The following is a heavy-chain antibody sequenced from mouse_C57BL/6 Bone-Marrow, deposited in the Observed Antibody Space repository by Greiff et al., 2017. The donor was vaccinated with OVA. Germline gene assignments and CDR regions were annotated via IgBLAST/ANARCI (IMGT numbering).Heavy chain of an antibody. CDR1: GFTFSSYG. Sequence: EVQVVESGGDLVKPGGSLKLSCAASGFTFSSYGLSWVRQTPEKRLEWVANISSGGGCTYYHDNVKGRFTISRDNAKNTLYLQMSSLKSEDTAMNYCSRSRVCFDYWGQGTTLTVSS. CDR2: ISSGGGCT. CDR3: SRSRVCFDY. D-gene: IGHD6-2*01. J-gene: IGHJ2*01. V-gene: IGHV5-6*01.